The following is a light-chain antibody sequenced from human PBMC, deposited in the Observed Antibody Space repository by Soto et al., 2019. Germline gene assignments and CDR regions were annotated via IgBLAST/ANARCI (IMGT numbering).Light chain of an antibody. Sequence: QSALTQPASVSGSPGQSITISCTGTGSDVGSSNLVSWYQQHPGKAPKLMIYEGSERPSGVSDRFSGSKTGNTASLTISGPQAEDEGDYYCCSYAGSSTWVFGGGTKVTVL. J-gene: IGLJ3*02. CDR1: GSDVGSSNL. CDR3: CSYAGSSTWV. V-gene: IGLV2-23*01. CDR2: EGS.